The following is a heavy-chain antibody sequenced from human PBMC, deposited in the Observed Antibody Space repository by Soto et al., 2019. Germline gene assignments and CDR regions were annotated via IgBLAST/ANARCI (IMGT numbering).Heavy chain of an antibody. CDR1: GFTFRTYS. CDR3: ARGRAMTSRGSVYYGMDV. CDR2: IRQDGGQT. V-gene: IGHV3-7*05. J-gene: IGHJ6*02. D-gene: IGHD2-21*02. Sequence: GGSLRISCAASGFTFRTYSMCWVRQAPGKGLEWVANIRQDGGQTNYVDSVRGRFTISRDSAENSLYLHMNSLRAEDTAVYYCARGRAMTSRGSVYYGMDVWGQGTTVTVSS.